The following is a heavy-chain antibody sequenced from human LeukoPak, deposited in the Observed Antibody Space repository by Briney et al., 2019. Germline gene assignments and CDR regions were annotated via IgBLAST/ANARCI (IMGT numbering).Heavy chain of an antibody. CDR3: AKFEFGF. Sequence: GGSLRLSCAASGFTFSSYAMSWVRQSPGKGLECISGFSGSGGSTYYADSVKGRFTISRDNSKNTLYLQMNSLRDEDTAVYYCAKFEFGFWGQGTLVTVSS. CDR1: GFTFSSYA. J-gene: IGHJ4*02. D-gene: IGHD3-16*01. CDR2: FSGSGGST. V-gene: IGHV3-23*01.